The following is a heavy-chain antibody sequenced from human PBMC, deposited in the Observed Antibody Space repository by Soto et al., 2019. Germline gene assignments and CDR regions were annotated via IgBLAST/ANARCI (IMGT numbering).Heavy chain of an antibody. V-gene: IGHV5-51*01. D-gene: IGHD3-10*01. CDR2: IFPGDSDS. Sequence: EVQLVQSGAEVKKPGESLRISCKASGYTFTNNYIGWVRQKPGKGLEWMGIIFPGDSDSRYSPSFQGQFTFSVDKSITTAYLQWGSLQASDTAIYYCARLFPSASGSQGFDYWGQGTLVTVSS. CDR1: GYTFTNNY. CDR3: ARLFPSASGSQGFDY. J-gene: IGHJ4*02.